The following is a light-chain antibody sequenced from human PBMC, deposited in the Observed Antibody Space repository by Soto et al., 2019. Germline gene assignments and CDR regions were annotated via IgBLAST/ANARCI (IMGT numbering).Light chain of an antibody. CDR3: TSYTSSAPPYV. Sequence: QSVLTQPASVSGSPGQSIAISCTGTSSDVGDYNYVSWYQQHPGKAPKLIIYDVSDRPSGVSSRFSGSKSGNTASLTISGLQPEEEADYYCTSYTSSAPPYVFGTGTKVT. J-gene: IGLJ1*01. CDR1: SSDVGDYNY. V-gene: IGLV2-14*01. CDR2: DVS.